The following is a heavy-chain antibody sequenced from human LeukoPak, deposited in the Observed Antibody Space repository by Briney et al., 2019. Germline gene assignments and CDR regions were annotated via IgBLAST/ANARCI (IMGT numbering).Heavy chain of an antibody. V-gene: IGHV7-4-1*02. J-gene: IGHJ6*02. Sequence: GASVKVSCKASGYTFTRYGMNWVRQAPGQGLEWMGWINTNTGNPMYAQGFTGRLVFSLDISVSTAFLQISSLKAEDTAVYYCARFDIVVVVAASYGMDVWGQGTTVTVSS. CDR2: INTNTGNP. CDR1: GYTFTRYG. D-gene: IGHD2-15*01. CDR3: ARFDIVVVVAASYGMDV.